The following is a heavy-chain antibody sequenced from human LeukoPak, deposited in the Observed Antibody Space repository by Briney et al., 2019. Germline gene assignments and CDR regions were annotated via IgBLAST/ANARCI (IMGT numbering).Heavy chain of an antibody. CDR3: ARRFQWGSSAPSGY. Sequence: GESLKISCKGSGYNFTSYWIGWVRQMPGKGLEWMRIIYPSDSDTTYSPSFQGQVTISADKSITTAYLQWSSLKASDTAMYYCARRFQWGSSAPSGYWGQGTLVTVSS. CDR1: GYNFTSYW. V-gene: IGHV5-51*01. CDR2: IYPSDSDT. D-gene: IGHD3-16*01. J-gene: IGHJ4*02.